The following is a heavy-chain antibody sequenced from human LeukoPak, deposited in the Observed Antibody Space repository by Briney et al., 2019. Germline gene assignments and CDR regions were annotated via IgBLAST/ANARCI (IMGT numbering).Heavy chain of an antibody. J-gene: IGHJ4*02. V-gene: IGHV3-21*01. CDR1: GFTFSTYS. D-gene: IGHD3-10*01. Sequence: GGSLRLSCAASGFTFSTYSMNWVRQAPGKGLEWVSSITASSSYTYYADSVKGRFTISRDNTKNSLYLQMNSLRAEDTGIYYCAREDYYESGTDDYWGQGTLVTV. CDR2: ITASSSYT. CDR3: AREDYYESGTDDY.